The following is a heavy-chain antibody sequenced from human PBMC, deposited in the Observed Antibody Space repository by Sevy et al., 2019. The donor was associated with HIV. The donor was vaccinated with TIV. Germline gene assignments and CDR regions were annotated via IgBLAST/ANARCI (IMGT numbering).Heavy chain of an antibody. CDR1: GLSVTNNG. J-gene: IGHJ6*02. V-gene: IGHV3-30*18. D-gene: IGHD3-9*01. CDR2: ISYDGINK. Sequence: CLRLSCEVSGLSVTNNGMHWVRQAPGKGLEWVAVISYDGINKYYGDSVKGRFIISRDRSKNTLYLQMNILRIEDTAVYYCAKDFTGFYGMDVWGQGTTVPVSS. CDR3: AKDFTGFYGMDV.